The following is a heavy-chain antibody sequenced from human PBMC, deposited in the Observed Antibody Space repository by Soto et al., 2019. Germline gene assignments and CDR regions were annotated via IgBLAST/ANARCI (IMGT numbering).Heavy chain of an antibody. D-gene: IGHD3-10*01. CDR3: ARHKGSWFDP. V-gene: IGHV4-39*01. CDR2: ISYSGST. J-gene: IGHJ5*02. Sequence: QLQLQESGPGLVKPSETLSLTCTVSGGSISSSSFYWGWIRQPPGKGLEWIGTISYSGSTYYNPSLRSRLTVPADTSKNHFSLKLSTVTAADTAVYYCARHKGSWFDPWGQGTLVTVSS. CDR1: GGSISSSSFY.